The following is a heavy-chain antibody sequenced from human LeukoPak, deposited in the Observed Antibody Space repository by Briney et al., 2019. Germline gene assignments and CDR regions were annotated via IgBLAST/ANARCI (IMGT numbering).Heavy chain of an antibody. CDR1: GFTFSSYS. D-gene: IGHD4-23*01. CDR2: ISSNNSPI. CDR3: ARDYGGYGYYFDY. Sequence: GGSLRLSCAASGFTFSSYSMNWVRQAPGKGLEWVSYISSNNSPIYYADSVKGRFTISRDNAKNSLYLQMNSLRAEDTAVYYCARDYGGYGYYFDYWGQGTLVTVSS. J-gene: IGHJ4*02. V-gene: IGHV3-48*01.